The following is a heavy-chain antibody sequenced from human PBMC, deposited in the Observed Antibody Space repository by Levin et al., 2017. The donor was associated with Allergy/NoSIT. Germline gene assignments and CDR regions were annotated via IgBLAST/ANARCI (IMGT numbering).Heavy chain of an antibody. D-gene: IGHD3-10*01. CDR2: SRNKANSFTT. CDR1: GFTFSDHY. V-gene: IGHV3-72*01. J-gene: IGHJ6*02. CDR3: ARGARHYYGSGSSWGMDV. Sequence: GESLKISCAASGFTFSDHYMDWVRQAPGKGLEWVARSRNKANSFTTEYAASVKGRFTISRDDSKNSLYLQMNSLKTEDTAMYYCARGARHYYGSGSSWGMDVWGQGTTVTVSS.